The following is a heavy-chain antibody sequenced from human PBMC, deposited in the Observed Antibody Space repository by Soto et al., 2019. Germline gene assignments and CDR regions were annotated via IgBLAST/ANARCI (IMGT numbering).Heavy chain of an antibody. D-gene: IGHD4-17*01. CDR2: ISYDGNNK. V-gene: IGHV3-30-3*01. Sequence: GGSLRLSCAASGFTFSSYAMHWVRQAPGKGLEWVAVISYDGNNKYYADSVKGRFTISRDNSKDTLSLQMNSLRAEDTAVYYCAREPLGDVYFDYWGQGALVTVSS. CDR1: GFTFSSYA. CDR3: AREPLGDVYFDY. J-gene: IGHJ4*02.